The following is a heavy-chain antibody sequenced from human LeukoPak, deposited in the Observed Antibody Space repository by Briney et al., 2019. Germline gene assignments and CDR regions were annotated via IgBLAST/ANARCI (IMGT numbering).Heavy chain of an antibody. CDR3: ARDAYYYGSGSYSHYYYGMDV. V-gene: IGHV4-61*02. J-gene: IGHJ6*02. CDR2: IYTSGST. D-gene: IGHD3-10*01. CDR1: GVSFTSSNYY. Sequence: SETLSLTCTVSGVSFTSSNYYWSWIRQPAGKGLEWIGRIYTSGSTNYNPSLKSRVTMSVDTSKNQFSLKLSSVTAADTAVYYCARDAYYYGSGSYSHYYYGMDVWGQGTTVTVSS.